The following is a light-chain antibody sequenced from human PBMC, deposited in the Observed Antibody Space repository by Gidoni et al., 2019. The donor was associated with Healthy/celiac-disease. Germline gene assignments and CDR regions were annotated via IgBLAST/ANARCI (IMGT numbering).Light chain of an antibody. CDR3: HQRSNWPPGT. CDR2: DAS. CDR1: QSVSSY. J-gene: IGKJ2*01. V-gene: IGKV3-11*01. Sequence: EIVLTQAPATPSLSPGESATLSCRARQSVSSYLAWYQQQPGQAPSLLIYDASNRATGIPARFSGSGSSTDFSLTIISLEPEDFAVYYCHQRSNWPPGTFXXXTKLEL.